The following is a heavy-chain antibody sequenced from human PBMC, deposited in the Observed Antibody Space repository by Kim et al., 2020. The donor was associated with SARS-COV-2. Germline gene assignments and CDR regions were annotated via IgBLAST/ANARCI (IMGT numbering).Heavy chain of an antibody. D-gene: IGHD3-22*01. Sequence: GGSLRLSCAASGFTFSDYYMSWIRQAPGKGLEWVSYISSSGSTIYYADSVKGRFTISRDNAKNSLYLQMNSLRAEDTAVYYCARAADSSGYYSIYYYYGMDVWGQGTTVTVSS. CDR1: GFTFSDYY. CDR2: ISSSGSTI. V-gene: IGHV3-11*04. CDR3: ARAADSSGYYSIYYYYGMDV. J-gene: IGHJ6*02.